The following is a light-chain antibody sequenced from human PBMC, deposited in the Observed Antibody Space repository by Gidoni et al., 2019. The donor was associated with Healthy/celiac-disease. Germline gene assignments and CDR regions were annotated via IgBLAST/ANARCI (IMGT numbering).Light chain of an antibody. Sequence: EIQLPQSPSSLSESVGDRVTITSRASQNISSYVNWYQQKPGKAPKLLIYAASSLQSGVPSRFSGSGSGTDFTLTISSLQPEDFATYYCQQSYSTPYTFGQGTKLEIK. CDR1: QNISSY. CDR3: QQSYSTPYT. V-gene: IGKV1-39*01. J-gene: IGKJ2*01. CDR2: AAS.